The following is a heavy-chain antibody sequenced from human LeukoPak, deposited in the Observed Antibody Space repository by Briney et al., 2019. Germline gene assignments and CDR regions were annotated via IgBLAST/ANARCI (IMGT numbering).Heavy chain of an antibody. CDR2: IYHSGST. V-gene: IGHV4-59*08. D-gene: IGHD3-22*01. CDR3: ARRGYYYDSSHYYYFDY. CDR1: GGSISSHY. Sequence: SETLSLTCSVSGGSISSHYWSFIRQPPGKGLEWIGSIYHSGSTNDNPSLKSRVTTSVDTSKNQFSLKLSSVTAADTAVYYCARRGYYYDSSHYYYFDYWGQGTLVTVSS. J-gene: IGHJ4*02.